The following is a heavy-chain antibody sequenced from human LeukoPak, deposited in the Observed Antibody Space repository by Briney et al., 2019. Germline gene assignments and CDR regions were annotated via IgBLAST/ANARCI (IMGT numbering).Heavy chain of an antibody. D-gene: IGHD4-17*01. CDR2: ISGSDGRT. V-gene: IGHV3-23*01. CDR1: GFTFSSYA. CDR3: AKVRDNYGDYISDY. Sequence: GGSLRLSCAASGFTFSSYAMSWVRQAPGKGLEWVSAISGSDGRTYYADSVKGRFTISRDNSKNTLYLQMNSLRAEDTAVYYCAKVRDNYGDYISDYWGQGTLVTVSS. J-gene: IGHJ4*02.